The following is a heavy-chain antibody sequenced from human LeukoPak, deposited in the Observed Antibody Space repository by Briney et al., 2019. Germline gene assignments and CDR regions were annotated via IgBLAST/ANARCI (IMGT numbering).Heavy chain of an antibody. Sequence: SVKVSCKASGGTFSSYAISWVRQAPGQGLEWMGGIIPIFGTANYAQKFQGRVTITADESTSTAYMELSSLRSEDTAVYYCARDPLGSGGWYPDGYYYYGMDVWGQGTTVTVSS. J-gene: IGHJ6*02. V-gene: IGHV1-69*13. CDR3: ARDPLGSGGWYPDGYYYYGMDV. D-gene: IGHD6-19*01. CDR1: GGTFSSYA. CDR2: IIPIFGTA.